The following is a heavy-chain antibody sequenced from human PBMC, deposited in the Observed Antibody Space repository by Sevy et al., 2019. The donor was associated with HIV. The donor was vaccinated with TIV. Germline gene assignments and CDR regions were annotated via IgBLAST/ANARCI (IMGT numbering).Heavy chain of an antibody. CDR3: ARDRRSGGDCYFLDS. CDR1: GGTFNNYG. J-gene: IGHJ4*02. CDR2: ILPLSGLV. V-gene: IGHV1-69*13. D-gene: IGHD2-21*01. Sequence: ASVKVSCKASGGTFNNYGINWVRQAPGQGLQWMGGILPLSGLVNYAQNLQGRVAITADESTRTVYMELSSLRFEDTAVYYCARDRRSGGDCYFLDSWGRGALVTVSS.